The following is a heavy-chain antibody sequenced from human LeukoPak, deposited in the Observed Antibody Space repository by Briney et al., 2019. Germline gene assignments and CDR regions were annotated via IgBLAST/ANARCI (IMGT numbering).Heavy chain of an antibody. V-gene: IGHV4-34*01. CDR3: ARHLQQLVRMDV. CDR1: GGSFSGYY. CDR2: INHSGST. J-gene: IGHJ6*03. D-gene: IGHD6-13*01. Sequence: PSETLSLTCAVYGGSFSGYYWTWIRQPPGKGLEWIGEINHSGSTNYNPSLKSRVTISVDTSKNQFSLKLSSVTAADTAVYCCARHLQQLVRMDVWGKGTTVTVSS.